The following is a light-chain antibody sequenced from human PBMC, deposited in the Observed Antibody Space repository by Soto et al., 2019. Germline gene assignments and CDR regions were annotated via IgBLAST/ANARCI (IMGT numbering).Light chain of an antibody. V-gene: IGLV2-8*01. CDR3: SSYAGSRVV. CDR1: SSDVGAYDY. Sequence: QSALTQPPSASGSPGQSVTISCTGTSSDVGAYDYVSWYQQHPGKAPKLMIYDVSKRPSGVPDRFSGSKSANTASLTVSGLQADDEAEYYCSSYAGSRVVFGGGTKPTVL. J-gene: IGLJ2*01. CDR2: DVS.